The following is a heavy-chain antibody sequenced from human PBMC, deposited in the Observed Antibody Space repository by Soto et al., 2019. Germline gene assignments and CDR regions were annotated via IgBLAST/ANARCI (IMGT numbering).Heavy chain of an antibody. J-gene: IGHJ4*02. CDR2: IYYSGST. V-gene: IGHV4-59*01. D-gene: IGHD3-16*01. CDR3: ARSWGYYFDY. Sequence: SETLSLTCXVSGGSISSYYWSWIRQPPGKGLEWIGYIYYSGSTNYNPSLKSRVTISVDTSKNQFSLKLSSVTAADTAVYYCARSWGYYFDYWGQGTLVTVSS. CDR1: GGSISSYY.